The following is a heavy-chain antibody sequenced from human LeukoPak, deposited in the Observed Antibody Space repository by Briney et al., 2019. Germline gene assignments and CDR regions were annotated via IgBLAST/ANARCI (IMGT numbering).Heavy chain of an antibody. Sequence: GGSLRLSCAASGFTFSSYGMHWVRQAPGQGLEWMGRIIPILGIANYAQKFQGRATITADKSTSTAYMELSSLRSEDTAVYYCARVLYYYDSSGPRGFDYWGQGTLVTVSS. D-gene: IGHD3-22*01. CDR1: GFTFSSYG. CDR3: ARVLYYYDSSGPRGFDY. J-gene: IGHJ4*02. V-gene: IGHV1-69*04. CDR2: IIPILGIA.